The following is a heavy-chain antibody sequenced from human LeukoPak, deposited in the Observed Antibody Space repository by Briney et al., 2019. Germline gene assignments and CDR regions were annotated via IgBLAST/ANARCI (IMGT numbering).Heavy chain of an antibody. J-gene: IGHJ4*02. CDR3: AKAPHCPNDVCRYFDY. CDR2: ISVSGGGT. CDR1: GFTFTTYP. V-gene: IGHV3-23*01. D-gene: IGHD2-8*01. Sequence: GGSLRLSCAASGFTFTTYPMSWVRQAPGKGLEWVSAISVSGGGTYYADSVKGRFTISRDNSRSTVFLQMSSLRAEDTAVYYCAKAPHCPNDVCRYFDYWGQGILVTVSS.